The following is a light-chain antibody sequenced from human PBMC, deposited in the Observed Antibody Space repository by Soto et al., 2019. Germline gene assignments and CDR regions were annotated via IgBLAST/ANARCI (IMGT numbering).Light chain of an antibody. V-gene: IGLV2-14*01. CDR2: EVS. J-gene: IGLJ3*02. CDR3: NSYTSTSARV. Sequence: QAVVTQPASVSGSPGQSITISCTGTSNDVGGFDFVSWYQQHPGKAPKVIIYEVSNRPSGVSDRFSGSKSGNTASLTISGLQAEDEADYYCNSYTSTSARVFGGGTKLTVL. CDR1: SNDVGGFDF.